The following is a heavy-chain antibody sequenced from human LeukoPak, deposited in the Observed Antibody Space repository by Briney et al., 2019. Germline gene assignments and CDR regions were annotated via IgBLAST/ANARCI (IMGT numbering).Heavy chain of an antibody. CDR2: INWNGGST. J-gene: IGHJ6*02. Sequence: GGSLRLSCAASGFTFDDYGMGWVRQAPGKGLEWVSGINWNGGSTGYADSVKGRFTISRDNAKNSLYLQMNSLRAEDTAVYYCARDPRLYDILTGYYYYYGMDVWGQGTTVTVSS. CDR3: ARDPRLYDILTGYYYYYGMDV. D-gene: IGHD3-9*01. V-gene: IGHV3-20*04. CDR1: GFTFDDYG.